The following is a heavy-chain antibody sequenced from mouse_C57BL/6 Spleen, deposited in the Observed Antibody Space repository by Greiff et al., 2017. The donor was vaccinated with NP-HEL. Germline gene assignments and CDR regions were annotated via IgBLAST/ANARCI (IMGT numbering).Heavy chain of an antibody. J-gene: IGHJ2*01. CDR2: IYPGDGDT. CDR3: ARWEPWGYFDY. Sequence: VQLQQSGAELVKPGASVKISCKASGYAFSSYWMNWVKQRPGKGLEWIGQIYPGDGDTNYNGKFKGKATLTADQSSSTAYMQLSSLTSEDSAVYFCARWEPWGYFDYWGQGTTLTVSS. D-gene: IGHD4-1*01. V-gene: IGHV1-80*01. CDR1: GYAFSSYW.